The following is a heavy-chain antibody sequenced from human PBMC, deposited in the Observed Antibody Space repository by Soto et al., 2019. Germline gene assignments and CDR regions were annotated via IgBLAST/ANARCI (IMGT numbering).Heavy chain of an antibody. Sequence: PSETLSLTCTASGGSISSGDYYWSWIRQPPGKGLEWIGYIYYSGSTYYNPSLKSRVTISVDTSKNQFSLKLSSVTAADTAVYYCARDPAGAGTRDYYYGMDVWGQGTTVTVSS. CDR1: GGSISSGDYY. V-gene: IGHV4-30-4*01. D-gene: IGHD1-1*01. CDR3: ARDPAGAGTRDYYYGMDV. CDR2: IYYSGST. J-gene: IGHJ6*02.